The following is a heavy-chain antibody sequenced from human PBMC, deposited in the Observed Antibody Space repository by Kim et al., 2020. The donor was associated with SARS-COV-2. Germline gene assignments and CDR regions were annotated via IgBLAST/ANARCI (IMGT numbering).Heavy chain of an antibody. J-gene: IGHJ5*02. D-gene: IGHD3-10*01. V-gene: IGHV7-4-1*02. CDR3: ARDEWFGELLGSGWFDP. Sequence: ASVKVSCKASGYTFTTYAMNWVRQAPGQGLEWMGWINTNTGNPTYAQGFTGRFVFSLDTSVSTAYLQISSLKTEDTAVYYCARDEWFGELLGSGWFDPWGQGTLVTVSS. CDR2: INTNTGNP. CDR1: GYTFTTYA.